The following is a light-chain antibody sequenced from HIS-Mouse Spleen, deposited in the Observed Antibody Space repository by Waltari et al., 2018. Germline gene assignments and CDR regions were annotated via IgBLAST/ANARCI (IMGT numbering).Light chain of an antibody. CDR1: ALPKKY. V-gene: IGLV3-10*01. Sequence: SYELTQPPSVSVSPGQTARITCSGDALPKKYAYWYQQTSGQAPVLVIYETSKRPSGIPSRFSGSSSGTMATLTISGAQVEDEADYYCYSTDSSGNHRVFGGGTKLTVL. J-gene: IGLJ2*01. CDR2: ETS. CDR3: YSTDSSGNHRV.